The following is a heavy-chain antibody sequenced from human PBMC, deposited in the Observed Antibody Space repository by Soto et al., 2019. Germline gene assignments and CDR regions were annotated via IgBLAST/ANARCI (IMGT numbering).Heavy chain of an antibody. V-gene: IGHV1-18*04. CDR2: ISAYNGNT. CDR1: GYTFTSYG. CDR3: ASYSSSSAGGYYYYGMDV. J-gene: IGHJ6*02. D-gene: IGHD6-6*01. Sequence: QVQLVQSGAEVKKPGASVKVSCKASGYTFTSYGISWVRQAPGQGLEWMGWISAYNGNTNYAQKLQGRVTMTTDTSTSTAYMELRSLRSADTAVYYCASYSSSSAGGYYYYGMDVWGQGTTVTVSS.